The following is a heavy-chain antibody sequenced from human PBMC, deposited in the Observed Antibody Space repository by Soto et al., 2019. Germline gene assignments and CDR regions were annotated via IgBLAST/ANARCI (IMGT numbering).Heavy chain of an antibody. CDR3: ARQDCSSTSCYYGDFDY. CDR2: IYYSGST. CDR1: GGSISSGGYY. D-gene: IGHD2-2*01. Sequence: SETLSLTCTVSGGSISSGGYYWSWIRQHPGKGLEWIGYIYYSGSTYYNPSLKSRVTISVDTSKNQFSLKLSSVTAADTAVYYCARQDCSSTSCYYGDFDYWGQGTLVTVSS. J-gene: IGHJ4*02. V-gene: IGHV4-31*03.